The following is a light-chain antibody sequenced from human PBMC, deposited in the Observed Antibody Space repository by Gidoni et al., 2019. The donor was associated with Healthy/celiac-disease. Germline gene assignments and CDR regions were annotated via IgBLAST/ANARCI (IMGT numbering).Light chain of an antibody. CDR2: WAS. V-gene: IGKV4-1*01. Sequence: DMVMTPSPDPPAVSLGERATINCKSSQSVLYSSNNKNYLAWYQQKPGQPPQLLIYWASTREAGVPDRFRGSGSGKDFTLTISSLQAEDVAVYYCQQYYSTPYTFGQGTKLEIK. CDR3: QQYYSTPYT. J-gene: IGKJ2*01. CDR1: QSVLYSSNNKNY.